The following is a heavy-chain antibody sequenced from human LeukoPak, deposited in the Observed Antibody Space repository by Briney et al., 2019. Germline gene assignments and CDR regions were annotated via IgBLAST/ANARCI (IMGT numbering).Heavy chain of an antibody. CDR1: GGTFSSYA. CDR2: IIPIFGTA. CDR3: ARDDSNPARFRDINPYYYYGMDV. V-gene: IGHV1-69*13. J-gene: IGHJ6*02. D-gene: IGHD3-22*01. Sequence: GASVKVSCKASGGTFSSYAISWVRQAPGQGLEWMGGIIPIFGTANYAQKFQGRVTITADESTSTAYMGLSSLRSEDTAVYYCARDDSNPARFRDINPYYYYGMDVWGQGTTVTVSS.